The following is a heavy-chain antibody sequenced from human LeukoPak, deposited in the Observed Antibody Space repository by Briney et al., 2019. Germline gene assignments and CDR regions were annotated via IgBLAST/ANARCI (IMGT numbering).Heavy chain of an antibody. D-gene: IGHD6-13*01. Sequence: SETLSLTCAVYGGSFSGYYWSWIRQSPGKGLEWIGEINHSGSTNYNPSLKSRVTISVDTSKNQFSLKLSSVTAADTAVYYCARHSSSWYYFDYWGQGTLVTVSS. J-gene: IGHJ4*02. CDR3: ARHSSSWYYFDY. CDR1: GGSFSGYY. CDR2: INHSGST. V-gene: IGHV4-34*01.